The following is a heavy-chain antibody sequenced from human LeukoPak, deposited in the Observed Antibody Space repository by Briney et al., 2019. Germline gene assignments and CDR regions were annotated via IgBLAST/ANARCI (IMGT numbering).Heavy chain of an antibody. CDR2: MNPNSGNT. J-gene: IGHJ4*02. CDR1: GYTFTSYD. Sequence: ASVKVSCKASGYTFTSYDINWVRQATGQGLEWMGWMNPNSGNTGYAQKFQGRVTITRNTSISTAYMELSSLRSEDTAVYYCAREGDSSGCIDYWGQGTLVTVSS. CDR3: AREGDSSGCIDY. V-gene: IGHV1-8*03. D-gene: IGHD6-19*01.